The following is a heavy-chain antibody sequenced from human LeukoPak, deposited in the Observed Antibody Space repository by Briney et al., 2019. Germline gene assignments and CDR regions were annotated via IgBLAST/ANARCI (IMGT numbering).Heavy chain of an antibody. Sequence: GGSLRLSCAASGFTLNSYAMRWVRQAAGKGVEGVSAISSSGGRSYYADSVKGRFTISRDRSKNTLYLQMNSLRAEDTAVYYCVKDKYELVLGYLDYWGQGTLVTVSS. J-gene: IGHJ4*02. D-gene: IGHD6-6*01. CDR3: VKDKYELVLGYLDY. CDR2: ISSSGGRS. V-gene: IGHV3-23*01. CDR1: GFTLNSYA.